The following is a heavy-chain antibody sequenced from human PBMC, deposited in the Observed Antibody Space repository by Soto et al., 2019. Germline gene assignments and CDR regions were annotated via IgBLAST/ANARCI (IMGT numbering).Heavy chain of an antibody. CDR1: ARSISTYY. V-gene: IGHV4-59*01. CDR3: ARPSVAVTWGPFDY. D-gene: IGHD6-19*01. Sequence: PETLSLACTVAARSISTYYWNWVRQPPGKGLEWIGNIYYTGSTNYNPSLKSRVTISVDTSKNQFSLKLTSVTAADTAVYYCARPSVAVTWGPFDYWGQGTLVTVSS. CDR2: IYYTGST. J-gene: IGHJ4*02.